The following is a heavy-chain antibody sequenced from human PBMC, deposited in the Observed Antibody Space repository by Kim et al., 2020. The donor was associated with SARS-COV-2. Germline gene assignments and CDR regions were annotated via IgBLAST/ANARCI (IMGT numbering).Heavy chain of an antibody. Sequence: ASVKVSCKVSGYTLTELSMHWVRQAPGKGLEWMGGFDPEDGETIYAQKFQGRVTMTEDTSTDTAYMELSSLRSEDTAVYYCATGLGSSGWYGEGGRDAFDIWGQGTMVTVSS. CDR2: FDPEDGET. CDR3: ATGLGSSGWYGEGGRDAFDI. D-gene: IGHD6-19*01. CDR1: GYTLTELS. V-gene: IGHV1-24*01. J-gene: IGHJ3*02.